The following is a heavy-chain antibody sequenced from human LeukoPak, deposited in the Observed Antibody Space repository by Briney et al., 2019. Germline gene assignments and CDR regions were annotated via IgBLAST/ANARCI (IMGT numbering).Heavy chain of an antibody. CDR2: IYSSGST. CDR1: GGSIRSYY. V-gene: IGHV4-4*07. J-gene: IGHJ5*02. CDR3: AREARSGYEGFWSDP. Sequence: SETLSLTCTVSGGSIRSYYWSWIRQPAGKGLEWIGRIYSSGSTNYNPSLKSRVTMSVDTSKNQFFLKLNSVTAADTAVYYCAREARSGYEGFWSDPWGQGTVVTVSS. D-gene: IGHD5-12*01.